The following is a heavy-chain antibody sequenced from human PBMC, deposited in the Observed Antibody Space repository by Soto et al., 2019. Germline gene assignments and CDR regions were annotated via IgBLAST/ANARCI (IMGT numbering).Heavy chain of an antibody. V-gene: IGHV1-3*01. J-gene: IGHJ6*02. Sequence: ASLKVYCKGSGYMFTRYSMHLVRQTPGQRLEWMGWINAGNGNTKYSQKFQGRVTITRDTSASTAYMELSSLRSEDTAVYYCARDGLGPPYYEFWSGYMDWGQGTTVTVSS. D-gene: IGHD3-3*01. CDR1: GYMFTRYS. CDR2: INAGNGNT. CDR3: ARDGLGPPYYEFWSGYMD.